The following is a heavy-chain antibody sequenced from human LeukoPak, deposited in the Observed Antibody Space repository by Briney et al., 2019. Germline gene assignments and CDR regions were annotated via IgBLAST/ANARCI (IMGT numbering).Heavy chain of an antibody. CDR2: ISTSGSSI. J-gene: IGHJ4*02. Sequence: GGSLRLSCAASGFIFSAYEMHWVRQAPGKGLEWISFISTSGSSIYYADSVKGRFTFSRDNARNSLYLQVNSLRAEDTAIYYCTTDIRYYDTSGYTDYWGQGTLVTVSS. V-gene: IGHV3-48*03. CDR3: TTDIRYYDTSGYTDY. CDR1: GFIFSAYE. D-gene: IGHD3-22*01.